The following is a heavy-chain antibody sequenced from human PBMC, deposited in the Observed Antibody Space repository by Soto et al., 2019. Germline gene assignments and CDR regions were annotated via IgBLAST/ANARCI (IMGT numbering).Heavy chain of an antibody. Sequence: PWWSLRLSCAASGFTFSSYAMSWVRQAPGKGLEWVSAISGSGGSTYYADSVKRRFTISIDNYKTTLYLQRNSVRAEDTAVYYCPMLATVTTIDYWGEGTLVTVSS. CDR1: GFTFSSYA. J-gene: IGHJ4*02. CDR3: PMLATVTTIDY. D-gene: IGHD4-17*01. CDR2: ISGSGGST. V-gene: IGHV3-23*01.